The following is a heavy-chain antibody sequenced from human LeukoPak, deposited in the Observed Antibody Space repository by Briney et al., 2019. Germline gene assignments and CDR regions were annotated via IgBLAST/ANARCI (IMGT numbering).Heavy chain of an antibody. Sequence: PSETLSLTCSVSGYSISSDCNWAWIRQPPGQGLEWIGGIYHSGYTYYYPSLKSRVTLAVDTSKNQFSLRLSSVTAADTAVYYCARAPRDSNGYYMRSFDSWGQGTQVIVSS. D-gene: IGHD3-22*01. CDR3: ARAPRDSNGYYMRSFDS. CDR2: IYHSGYT. CDR1: GYSISSDCN. J-gene: IGHJ4*02. V-gene: IGHV4-38-2*02.